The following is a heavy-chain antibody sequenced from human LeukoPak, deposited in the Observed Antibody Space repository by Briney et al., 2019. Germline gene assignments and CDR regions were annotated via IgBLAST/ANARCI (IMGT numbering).Heavy chain of an antibody. CDR2: IYYSGST. J-gene: IGHJ4*02. D-gene: IGHD5-12*01. CDR1: GGSISSYY. CDR3: ATDKGYHYY. V-gene: IGHV4-59*01. Sequence: SETLSLTCTVSGGSISSYYWSWIRQPPGKGLEWIGYIYYSGSTNYNPSLKSRVTISGDTSKNQVSLNLGSVTAADTAVYYCATDKGYHYYWGQGTLVTVSS.